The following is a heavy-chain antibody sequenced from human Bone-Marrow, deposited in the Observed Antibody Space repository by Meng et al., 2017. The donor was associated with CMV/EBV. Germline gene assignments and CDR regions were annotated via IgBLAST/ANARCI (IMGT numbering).Heavy chain of an antibody. CDR1: FSGDD. CDR3: ARGRAGFFTMIVVVSSDYFDY. D-gene: IGHD3-22*01. CDR2: INNSGST. V-gene: IGHV4-34*01. Sequence: FSGDDWSMIRQRPGKGLEWIGEINNSGSTNYNPSLKSRVTISVDTSKNQFSMKLRYVNAADTAVYYCARGRAGFFTMIVVVSSDYFDYWGQGTLVTVSS. J-gene: IGHJ4*02.